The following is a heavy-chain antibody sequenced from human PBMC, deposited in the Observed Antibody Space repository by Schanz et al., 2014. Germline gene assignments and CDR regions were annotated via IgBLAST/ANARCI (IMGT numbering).Heavy chain of an antibody. J-gene: IGHJ4*02. D-gene: IGHD3-3*01. CDR1: GFIFRNSW. V-gene: IGHV3-7*01. CDR3: ARGVRIDY. Sequence: VQLAESGGGVVQPGGSLGLSCAASGFIFRNSWMSWGRQAPGKGLEWVANIKQDGNEKYYVDSVKGRFTISRDNAKNSLYLQMNSLTAEDTAVYYCARGVRIDYWGQGTLVTVSS. CDR2: IKQDGNEK.